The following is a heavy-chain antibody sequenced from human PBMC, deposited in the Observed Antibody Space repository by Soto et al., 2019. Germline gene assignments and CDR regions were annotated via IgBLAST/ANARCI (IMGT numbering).Heavy chain of an antibody. CDR3: ARGLMQWLVRSTYNWFDL. CDR1: GGSFNNYF. Sequence: SETLSLTCAVNGGSFNNYFWTWIRQPPGKGLEWIGEISHSGSTNYNPSLKSRVTISVDTSNNQFSLNLKSVTAADTAVYYCARGLMQWLVRSTYNWFDLWGQGALVTVSS. V-gene: IGHV4-34*01. J-gene: IGHJ5*02. D-gene: IGHD6-19*01. CDR2: ISHSGST.